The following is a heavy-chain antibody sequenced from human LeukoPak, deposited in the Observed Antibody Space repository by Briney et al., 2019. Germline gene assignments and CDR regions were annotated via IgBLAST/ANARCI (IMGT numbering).Heavy chain of an antibody. J-gene: IGHJ3*02. V-gene: IGHV3-48*04. CDR3: ARSGTTYYYDSSVRI. CDR2: ISSSSSTI. D-gene: IGHD3-22*01. CDR1: GFTFSSYS. Sequence: PGGSLRLSCAASGFTFSSYSMNWVRQAPGKGLEWVSYISSSSSTIYYADSVKGRFTISRDNAKNSLYLQMNSLRAEDTAVYYCARSGTTYYYDSSVRIWGQGTMVTVSS.